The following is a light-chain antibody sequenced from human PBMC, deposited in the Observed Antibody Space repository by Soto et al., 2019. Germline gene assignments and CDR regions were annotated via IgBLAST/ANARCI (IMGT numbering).Light chain of an antibody. CDR1: SSDVGGYNY. Sequence: QSVLTQPPSASGSPGQSVTISCTGTSSDVGGYNYVSWYQQHPVKAPKLMIYEVSKRPSGVPDRFSRSKSGNTPSLTVSGLQAEDEADYYCSSYAGSNNWVFGGGTKLTVL. CDR2: EVS. J-gene: IGLJ3*02. CDR3: SSYAGSNNWV. V-gene: IGLV2-8*01.